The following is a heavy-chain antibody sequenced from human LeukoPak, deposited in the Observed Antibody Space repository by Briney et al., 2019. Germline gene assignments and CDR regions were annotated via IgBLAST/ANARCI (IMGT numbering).Heavy chain of an antibody. CDR2: INSDGSST. V-gene: IGHV3-74*01. J-gene: IGHJ6*03. D-gene: IGHD4-17*01. Sequence: PGGSLRLSCAASGFTFSSYGMHWVRQAPGKGLVWVSRINSDGSSTSYADSVKGRFTISRDNAKNTLYLQMNSLRAEDTAVYYCARWEGAYGDYGRYYYYYYMDVWGKGTTVTISS. CDR1: GFTFSSYG. CDR3: ARWEGAYGDYGRYYYYYYMDV.